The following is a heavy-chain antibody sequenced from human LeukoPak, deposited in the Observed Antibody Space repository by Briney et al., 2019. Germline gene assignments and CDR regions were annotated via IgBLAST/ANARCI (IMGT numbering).Heavy chain of an antibody. V-gene: IGHV4-59*01. CDR3: ARGLYCSRSTCHPDAFNI. Sequence: SETLSLTCSISGGSISHYYWSWIRQAPGKGLEWIGYAYYSGSTTYNPSLKSRVTISVDTSKNQFSLKLTSVTAADTAVYFCARGLYCSRSTCHPDAFNIWGQGTMVTVSS. D-gene: IGHD2-2*01. J-gene: IGHJ3*02. CDR1: GGSISHYY. CDR2: AYYSGST.